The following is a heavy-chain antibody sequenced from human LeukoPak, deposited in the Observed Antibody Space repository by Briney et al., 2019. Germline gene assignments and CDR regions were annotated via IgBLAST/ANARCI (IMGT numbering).Heavy chain of an antibody. J-gene: IGHJ4*02. CDR1: GFTFSSYW. V-gene: IGHV3-74*01. D-gene: IGHD3-9*01. Sequence: GGSLRLSCAASGFTFSSYWMHWVRQAPGKGLVWVSRINSDGSGTSYADSVKGRFTISRDNAKNTLYLQMNSLRAEDTAVYYCARDPPYYDILTGYYPTYYFDYWGQGTLVTVSS. CDR3: ARDPPYYDILTGYYPTYYFDY. CDR2: INSDGSGT.